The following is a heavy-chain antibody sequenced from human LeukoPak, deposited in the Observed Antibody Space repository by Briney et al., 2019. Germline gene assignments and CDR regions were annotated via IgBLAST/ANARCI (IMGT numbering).Heavy chain of an antibody. V-gene: IGHV4-38-2*01. D-gene: IGHD4-17*01. CDR3: ARGFSTVTTGDY. J-gene: IGHJ4*02. CDR2: IYHSGTT. CDR1: GSSISRGYY. Sequence: PETLSLTCAVSGSSISRGYYWGWIRQPPGKGLEWIGNIYHSGTTYYNPSLKSRVTISIDTSKNQFSLKLSSVTAADTAVYYCARGFSTVTTGDYWGQETLVTVSS.